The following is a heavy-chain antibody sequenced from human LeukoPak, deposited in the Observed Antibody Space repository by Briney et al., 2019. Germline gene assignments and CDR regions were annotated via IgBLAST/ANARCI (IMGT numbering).Heavy chain of an antibody. CDR3: AREGYSSSWYDY. J-gene: IGHJ4*02. D-gene: IGHD6-13*01. CDR1: GGSISSSSYY. Sequence: SETLSLTCTVSGGSISSSSYYWGWIRQPPGKGLEWIGSIYYSGSTYYNPSLKSRVTISVDTPKNQFSLKLSSVTAADTAVYYCAREGYSSSWYDYWGQGTLVTVSS. V-gene: IGHV4-39*02. CDR2: IYYSGST.